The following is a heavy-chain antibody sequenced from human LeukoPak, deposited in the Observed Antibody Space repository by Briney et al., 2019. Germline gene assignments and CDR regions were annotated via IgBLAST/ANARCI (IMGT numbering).Heavy chain of an antibody. CDR1: GFTFSTYY. V-gene: IGHV3-23*01. D-gene: IGHD2-21*01. CDR2: ISGSGGST. CDR3: AKAYCGGDCYSSVYY. Sequence: GGSLRLSCAASGFTFSTYYMSWVRQAPGKGLEWVSAISGSGGSTYYADSVKGRFTISRDNSKNTLYLQMNSLRAEDTAVYYCAKAYCGGDCYSSVYYWGQGTLVTVSS. J-gene: IGHJ4*02.